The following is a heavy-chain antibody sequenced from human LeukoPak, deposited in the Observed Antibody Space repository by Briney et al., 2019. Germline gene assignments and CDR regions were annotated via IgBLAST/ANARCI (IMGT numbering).Heavy chain of an antibody. V-gene: IGHV3-23*01. CDR2: ISGSGGST. Sequence: GGSLRLSCAASGFTFSSYAMSWVRQTPGKGLEWVSTISGSGGSTFYADSVKGRFTISRDNPKNTVDLQLNSLRAEDTAVYYCVKVSSNYYGSGSYQTLDYWGQGTLVTVSS. J-gene: IGHJ4*02. D-gene: IGHD3-10*01. CDR1: GFTFSSYA. CDR3: VKVSSNYYGSGSYQTLDY.